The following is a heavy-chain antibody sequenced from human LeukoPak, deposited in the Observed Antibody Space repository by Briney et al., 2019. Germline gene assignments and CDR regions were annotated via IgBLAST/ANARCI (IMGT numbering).Heavy chain of an antibody. CDR1: GYTFTSYY. V-gene: IGHV1-46*01. J-gene: IGHJ3*02. D-gene: IGHD2-21*02. CDR3: ARVSAVTGTDAFDI. CDR2: INPSGGST. Sequence: ASVKVSCKASGYTFTSYYMHWVRQAPGQGLEWMGIINPSGGSTSYAQKFQGRVTMTRDMSTSTAYMELRSLRSDDTAVYYCARVSAVTGTDAFDIWGQGTMVTVSS.